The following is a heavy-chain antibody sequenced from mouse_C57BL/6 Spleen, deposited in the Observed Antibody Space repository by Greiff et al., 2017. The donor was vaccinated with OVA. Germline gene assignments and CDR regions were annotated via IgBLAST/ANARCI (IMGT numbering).Heavy chain of an antibody. Sequence: VQLQQSGTVLARPGASVKMSCKTSGYTFTSYWMHWVKQRPGQGLEWIGAIYLGNSDTSYTQKFKGKAKLTAVTSASTAYMELSSLTNEDSAVYYCTRYKVAPYYAMDDWGQGTSVTVSS. V-gene: IGHV1-5*01. J-gene: IGHJ4*01. CDR2: IYLGNSDT. CDR1: GYTFTSYW. D-gene: IGHD1-1*01. CDR3: TRYKVAPYYAMDD.